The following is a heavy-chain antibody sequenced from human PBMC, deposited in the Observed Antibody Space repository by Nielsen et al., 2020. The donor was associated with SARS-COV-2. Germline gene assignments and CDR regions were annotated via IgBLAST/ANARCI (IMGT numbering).Heavy chain of an antibody. D-gene: IGHD3-10*01. CDR2: IYSGGST. V-gene: IGHV3-53*01. Sequence: GESLKISCAASGFTVSSNYMSWVRQAPGKGLEWVSVIYSGGSTYYADSVKGRFTISRDNSKNTLYLQMNSLRAEDTAVYYCARDRGWKLGIADYWGQGTLVTVSS. CDR1: GFTVSSNY. J-gene: IGHJ4*02. CDR3: ARDRGWKLGIADY.